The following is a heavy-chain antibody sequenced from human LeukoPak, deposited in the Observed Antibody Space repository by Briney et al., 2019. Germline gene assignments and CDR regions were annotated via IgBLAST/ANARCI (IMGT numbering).Heavy chain of an antibody. CDR2: INPGGST. D-gene: IGHD2-15*01. Sequence: SETLSLTCAVYGGTFSGYYWSWIRQSPGKGLEWIGEINPGGSTNYNPSLESRVIISVDTSKNQFSLKMDSVRAADTAVYYCAREDCSGGDCTSFDYWGQGTLVTVSS. CDR3: AREDCSGGDCTSFDY. J-gene: IGHJ4*02. CDR1: GGTFSGYY. V-gene: IGHV4-34*01.